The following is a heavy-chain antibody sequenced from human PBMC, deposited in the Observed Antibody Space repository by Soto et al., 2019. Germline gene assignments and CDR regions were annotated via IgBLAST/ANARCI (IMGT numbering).Heavy chain of an antibody. CDR2: IYWDDDK. V-gene: IGHV2-5*02. D-gene: IGHD4-17*01. J-gene: IGHJ3*02. Sequence: QITLKESGPTLVKPTQTLTLTCTFSGFSLSTSGVGVGWIRQPPGKALEWLALIYWDDDKRYSPSLKSRLTIXTDXSXIQVVLTMTNMDPVDTATYYCAHSHDYEGLVGAFDIWGQGTMVTVSS. CDR1: GFSLSTSGVG. CDR3: AHSHDYEGLVGAFDI.